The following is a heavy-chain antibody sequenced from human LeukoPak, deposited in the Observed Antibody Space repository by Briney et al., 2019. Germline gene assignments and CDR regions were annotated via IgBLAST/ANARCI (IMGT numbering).Heavy chain of an antibody. CDR1: GYSFTSYW. Sequence: LGESLKISCKGSGYSFTSYWIGWVRQMPGKGLEWMGIIYPGDSDTRYSPSFQGQVTISADKSISTAYLQWSSLKASDTAMYYCASPTGVAADLSYGMDAWGQGTTVTVSS. CDR2: IYPGDSDT. CDR3: ASPTGVAADLSYGMDA. D-gene: IGHD6-25*01. J-gene: IGHJ6*02. V-gene: IGHV5-51*01.